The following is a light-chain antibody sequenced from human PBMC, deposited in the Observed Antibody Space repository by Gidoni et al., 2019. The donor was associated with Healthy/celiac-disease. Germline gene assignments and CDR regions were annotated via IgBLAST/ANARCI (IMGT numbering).Light chain of an antibody. Sequence: DIVMTQSPDSLAVSLGERATINCNSSQSVLYSSNNKNYLAWYQQKPGQPPKLLIYWASTREFGVPDRFSGSGSGTDFTLTISSLQAEDVAVYYCQQYYSTPRTFXXXTKVEIK. CDR2: WAS. J-gene: IGKJ1*01. CDR1: QSVLYSSNNKNY. V-gene: IGKV4-1*01. CDR3: QQYYSTPRT.